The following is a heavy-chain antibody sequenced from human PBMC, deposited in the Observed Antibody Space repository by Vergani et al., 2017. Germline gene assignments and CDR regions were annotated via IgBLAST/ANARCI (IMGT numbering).Heavy chain of an antibody. CDR3: TTDRYGYYYSYMDV. Sequence: EVQLVESGGGLVKPGGSLRLSCAASGFTFSNAWMSWVRQAPGKGLEWVGRIKSKTDGGTTDYAAPVKGRFTISRDDSKNTLYLQMNSLKTEDTAVYYCTTDRYGYYYSYMDVWGKGTTVTVSS. CDR1: GFTFSNAW. V-gene: IGHV3-15*01. J-gene: IGHJ6*03. D-gene: IGHD1-1*01. CDR2: IKSKTDGGTT.